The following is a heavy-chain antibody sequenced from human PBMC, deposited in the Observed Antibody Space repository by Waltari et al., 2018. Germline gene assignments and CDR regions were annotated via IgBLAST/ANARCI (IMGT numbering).Heavy chain of an antibody. D-gene: IGHD6-13*01. J-gene: IGHJ6*03. CDR1: GYTFTSYA. Sequence: QVQLVQSGAEVKKPGASVKVSCKASGYTFTSYAMHWVRQAPGQRLEWMGWINAGNGNTKYSQKFQGRVTITADKSTSTAYMELSSLRSEDTAVYYCARAYGESSSWLGYYYYMDVWGKGTTVTVSS. CDR2: INAGNGNT. V-gene: IGHV1-3*01. CDR3: ARAYGESSSWLGYYYYMDV.